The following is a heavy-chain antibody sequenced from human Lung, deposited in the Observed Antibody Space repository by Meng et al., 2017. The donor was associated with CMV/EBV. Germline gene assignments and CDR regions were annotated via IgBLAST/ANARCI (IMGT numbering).Heavy chain of an antibody. CDR3: ARQKGRPYCSSTSCDFDY. CDR1: ISSSSYY. D-gene: IGHD2-2*01. J-gene: IGHJ4*02. Sequence: ISSSSYYWGWIRQPPGKGLEWIGSIYYSGSTYYNPSLKSRVTISVDTSKNQFSLKLSSVTAADTAVYYCARQKGRPYCSSTSCDFDYWGQGTLVTVSS. V-gene: IGHV4-39*01. CDR2: IYYSGST.